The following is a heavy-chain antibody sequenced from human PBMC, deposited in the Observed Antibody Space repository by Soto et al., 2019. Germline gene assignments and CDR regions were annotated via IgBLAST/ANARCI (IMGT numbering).Heavy chain of an antibody. V-gene: IGHV3-23*01. CDR1: GFTFTSSA. Sequence: EVHLLESGGGLVQPGGSLRLSCAGSGFTFTSSAMSWVRQAPGKGLEWVSAISGSGVSTYYGDSVKGRFTISRDTSKNTLYLQMNSLRAEDTAVYYCYRMAVWGQGTTVTVSS. CDR3: YRMAV. J-gene: IGHJ6*02. CDR2: ISGSGVST.